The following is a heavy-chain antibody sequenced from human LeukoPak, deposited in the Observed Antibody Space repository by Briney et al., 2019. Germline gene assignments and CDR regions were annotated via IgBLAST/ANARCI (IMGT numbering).Heavy chain of an antibody. CDR2: ISSISSYI. V-gene: IGHV3-21*01. CDR1: GFTFSSYS. Sequence: PGGSLRLSCAASGFTFSSYSMNWVRQAPGKGLEWVSSISSISSYIYYADSVKGRFTISRDNAKNSLYLQMDSLRAEDTAVYYCARDRRYYDSSGSLGYWGQGTLVTVSS. CDR3: ARDRRYYDSSGSLGY. D-gene: IGHD3-22*01. J-gene: IGHJ4*02.